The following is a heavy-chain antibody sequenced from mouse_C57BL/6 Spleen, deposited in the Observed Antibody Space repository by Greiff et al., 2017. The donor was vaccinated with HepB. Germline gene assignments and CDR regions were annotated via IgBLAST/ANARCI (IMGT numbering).Heavy chain of an antibody. D-gene: IGHD4-1*01. Sequence: EVKLMESGGGLVQPGGSPSLSCAASGFTFTDYYMSWVRQPPGKALEWLGFIRNKANGYTTEYSASVKGRLTISRDNSQSILYLQMNALRAEDIATYYWARYWDEGYYAMDYWGQGTSVTVSS. J-gene: IGHJ4*01. CDR1: GFTFTDYY. CDR2: IRNKANGYTT. V-gene: IGHV7-3*01. CDR3: ARYWDEGYYAMDY.